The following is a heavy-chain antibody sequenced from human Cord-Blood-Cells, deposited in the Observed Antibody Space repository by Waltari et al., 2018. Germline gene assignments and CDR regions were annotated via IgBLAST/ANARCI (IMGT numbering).Heavy chain of an antibody. V-gene: IGHV4-39*01. CDR2: IYYSGST. CDR1: GGSISSSSYY. J-gene: IGHJ3*02. D-gene: IGHD6-19*01. Sequence: QLQLQESGPGLVKPSETLSLTCTVSGGSISSSSYYWGWFRQPPGKGLEWIGSIYYSGSTYYNPSLKSRVTISVDTSKNQFSLKLSSVTAADTAVYYCARQSSSGYAFDIWGQGTMVTVSS. CDR3: ARQSSSGYAFDI.